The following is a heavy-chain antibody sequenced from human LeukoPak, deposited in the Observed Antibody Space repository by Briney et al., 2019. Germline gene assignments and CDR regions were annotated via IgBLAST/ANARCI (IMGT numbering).Heavy chain of an antibody. V-gene: IGHV4-4*07. CDR2: IYTSGST. D-gene: IGHD3-16*01. CDR1: GGSISSYY. Sequence: SETLSLTCTVSGGSISSYYWSWIRQPAGKGLEWIGRIYTSGSTNYNPSLKSRVTISVDTSKNQFSLKLSSVTAADTAVYYCARPAPYYDYVWGSRFDYWGQGTLVTVSS. CDR3: ARPAPYYDYVWGSRFDY. J-gene: IGHJ4*02.